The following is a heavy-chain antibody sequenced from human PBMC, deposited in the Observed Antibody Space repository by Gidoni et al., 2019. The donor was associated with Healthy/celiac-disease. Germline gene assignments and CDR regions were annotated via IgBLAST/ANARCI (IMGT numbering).Heavy chain of an antibody. V-gene: IGHV3-53*01. CDR1: GFTVSSNY. Sequence: EVQLVESGGGLIQPGGSLRLSCAASGFTVSSNYMSWVRQAPGKGLEWVSVIYSGGSTYYADSVKGRFTISRDNVKNTLYLQMNSLRAEDTAVYYCAREERLRFLGVFCGMDVWGQGTTVTVSS. CDR3: AREERLRFLGVFCGMDV. CDR2: IYSGGST. J-gene: IGHJ6*02. D-gene: IGHD3-3*01.